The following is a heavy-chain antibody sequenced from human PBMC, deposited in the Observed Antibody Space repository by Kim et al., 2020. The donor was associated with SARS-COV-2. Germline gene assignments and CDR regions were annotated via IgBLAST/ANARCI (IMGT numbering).Heavy chain of an antibody. D-gene: IGHD3-22*01. Sequence: GGSLRLSCEASGFPFDDYGMSWVRQVPGKGLEWVCGMNWNGASVACGNSFKGRFAISRDNAKNSLFLQMNSLTVDDTALYYCARLRGYYENSGSAGAFDSWGPGTMVAVSS. CDR1: GFPFDDYG. CDR2: MNWNGASV. CDR3: ARLRGYYENSGSAGAFDS. V-gene: IGHV3-20*04. J-gene: IGHJ3*01.